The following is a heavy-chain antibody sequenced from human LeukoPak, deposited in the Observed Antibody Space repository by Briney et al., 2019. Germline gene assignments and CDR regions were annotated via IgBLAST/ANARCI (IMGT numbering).Heavy chain of an antibody. CDR3: ARDSQTRSALEF. CDR2: ISSSSSYI. D-gene: IGHD1-14*01. CDR1: GFTFSSYS. V-gene: IGHV3-21*01. J-gene: IGHJ3*01. Sequence: GGSLRLSCAASGFTFSSYSMNWVRQAPGKGLEWVSSISSSSSYIYYADSVKGRFTISRDNAKNSLYLQMNSLRVEDTAVYYCARDSQTRSALEFWGQGTMVTVSS.